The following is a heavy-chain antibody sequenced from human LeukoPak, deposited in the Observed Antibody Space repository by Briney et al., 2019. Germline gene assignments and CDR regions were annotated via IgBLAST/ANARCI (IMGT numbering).Heavy chain of an antibody. V-gene: IGHV3-33*06. D-gene: IGHD4-11*01. CDR1: GFTFSHYG. CDR2: ICSDASDK. J-gene: IGHJ4*02. CDR3: AKDAQRGFDYSNSLDY. Sequence: GASLKLSCSASGFTFSHYGMHWVRQAPGTGLEWVAVICSDASDKYYADSVKGRFTISRDNFKNSLYLQMNSLRAEDTAVYYCAKDAQRGFDYSNSLDYWGQGTRVTVSS.